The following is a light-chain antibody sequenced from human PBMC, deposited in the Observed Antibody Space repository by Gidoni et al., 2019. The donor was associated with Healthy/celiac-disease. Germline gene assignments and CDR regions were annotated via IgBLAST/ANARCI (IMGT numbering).Light chain of an antibody. CDR2: AAS. V-gene: IGKV1-9*01. Sequence: DIQLTQSPSFLSASVVDRVTITCRASQGISSYLAWYQQKPGKAFKLLIYAASTLQSGVPSRFSGSGSGTEFTLTISSLQPEDFATYYCQQLNSYPALTFGGGTKVEIK. CDR3: QQLNSYPALT. CDR1: QGISSY. J-gene: IGKJ4*01.